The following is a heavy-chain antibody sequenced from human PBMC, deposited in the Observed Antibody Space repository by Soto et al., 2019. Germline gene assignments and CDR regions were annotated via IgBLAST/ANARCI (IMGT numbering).Heavy chain of an antibody. CDR2: VSYTGST. CDR3: TRGDY. Sequence: QVHLQESGPGLVKPSQTLSLACSVSGESITSLGYYWTWVRQPPGKGLEWIGFVSYTGSTFYNSALMTRVTISRLTSQNQFFLDVKSVTVAHTAMYFCTRGDYWGQGVLVTVSS. J-gene: IGHJ4*02. CDR1: GESITSLGYY. V-gene: IGHV4-31*03.